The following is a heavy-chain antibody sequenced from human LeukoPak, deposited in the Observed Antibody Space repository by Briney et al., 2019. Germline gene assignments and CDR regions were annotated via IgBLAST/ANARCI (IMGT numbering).Heavy chain of an antibody. CDR2: MNQDGSAK. CDR3: ARGEDYGTNSFDY. CDR1: GFTFSDSW. D-gene: IGHD4-17*01. Sequence: PGGSLRLSCAASGFTFSDSWMSWVRQAPGKGLEWVANMNQDGSAKGYVDSVKGRFTISRDNAKNSLYLQMNSLRAEDTAVYYCARGEDYGTNSFDYWGQGTLVTVSS. V-gene: IGHV3-7*01. J-gene: IGHJ4*02.